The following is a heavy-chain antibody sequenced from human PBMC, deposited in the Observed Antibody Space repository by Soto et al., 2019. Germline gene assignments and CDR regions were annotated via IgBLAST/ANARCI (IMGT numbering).Heavy chain of an antibody. CDR3: TRADVTVTLSVFDP. CDR1: GXXXSSYV. Sequence: QVQLVESGGGVVQPGRSLRLSCAXSGXXXSSYVMHWVRQAPGKGLEWVALISDDGSTKYYADSVKGRFTISRDNSKNTLYLQMNSLSADDTAVYYCTRADVTVTLSVFDPWGQGTLVTVSS. D-gene: IGHD4-17*01. J-gene: IGHJ5*02. CDR2: ISDDGSTK. V-gene: IGHV3-30-3*01.